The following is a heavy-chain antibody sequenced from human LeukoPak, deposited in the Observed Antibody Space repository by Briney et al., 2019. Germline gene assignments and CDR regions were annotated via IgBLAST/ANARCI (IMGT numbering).Heavy chain of an antibody. Sequence: GGSLRLSCAASGFTFSNFWMHWVRQAPGKGLVWVSRTNSDGSDTYYADSVKGRFTISRDNAKNTLYLQMNSLRDEDTAVYFCARDAFGVDKSPFWGQGTLVTVSS. CDR2: TNSDGSDT. CDR1: GFTFSNFW. D-gene: IGHD3-3*01. V-gene: IGHV3-74*01. CDR3: ARDAFGVDKSPF. J-gene: IGHJ4*02.